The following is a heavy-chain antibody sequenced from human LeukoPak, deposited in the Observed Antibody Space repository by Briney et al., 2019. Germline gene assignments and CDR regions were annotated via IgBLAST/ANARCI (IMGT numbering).Heavy chain of an antibody. Sequence: GSLRLSCAASGFTFNNYGMHWVRQAPGRGLEWVAILWYDVSNRYYADSVKGRFTISRDNSKNTLYLQMNSLRAEDTAVYYCARDSPAYNWNYGIFDYWGQGTLVTVSS. D-gene: IGHD1-7*01. CDR1: GFTFNNYG. CDR3: ARDSPAYNWNYGIFDY. V-gene: IGHV3-33*08. CDR2: LWYDVSNR. J-gene: IGHJ4*02.